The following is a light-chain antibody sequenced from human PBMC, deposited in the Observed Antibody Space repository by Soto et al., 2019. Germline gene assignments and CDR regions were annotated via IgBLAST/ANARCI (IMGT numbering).Light chain of an antibody. CDR3: QQYGGSPIT. V-gene: IGKV3-20*01. CDR1: QSVSSY. J-gene: IGKJ5*01. Sequence: EIVLTQSPATLSLSPGERATLSCRASQSVSSYLAWYQQKPGQAPRLLISGASVRASGVPVRISGSGSGTDFTLTISRLEPEDFALYYCQQYGGSPITFGQGTRLEIK. CDR2: GAS.